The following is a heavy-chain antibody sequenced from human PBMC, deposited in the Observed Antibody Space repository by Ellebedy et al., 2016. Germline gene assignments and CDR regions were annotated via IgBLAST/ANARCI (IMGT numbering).Heavy chain of an antibody. CDR2: ISSSSSYI. V-gene: IGHV3-21*01. CDR3: ASSSRGLWFGVPYYFDY. J-gene: IGHJ4*02. D-gene: IGHD3-10*01. CDR1: GFTFSSYS. Sequence: GGSLRLXXAASGFTFSSYSMNWVRQAPGKGLEWVSSISSSSSYIYYADSVKGRFTISRDNAKNSLYLQMNSLRAEDTAVYYCASSSRGLWFGVPYYFDYWGQGTLVTVSS.